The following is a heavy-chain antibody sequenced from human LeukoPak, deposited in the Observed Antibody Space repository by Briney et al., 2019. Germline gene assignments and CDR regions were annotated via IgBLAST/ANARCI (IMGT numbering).Heavy chain of an antibody. J-gene: IGHJ2*01. Sequence: GGSLRLSCAASGFTFSSYAMHWVRQAPGRGLEWVSGIDWKTGNGIYADSVKGRFTISRDNAKNSLYLQMSSLRAEDTALYYCTRRAARWQFDLWGRGTLLTVSS. D-gene: IGHD5-24*01. CDR3: TRRAARWQFDL. CDR1: GFTFSSYA. CDR2: IDWKTGNG. V-gene: IGHV3-9*01.